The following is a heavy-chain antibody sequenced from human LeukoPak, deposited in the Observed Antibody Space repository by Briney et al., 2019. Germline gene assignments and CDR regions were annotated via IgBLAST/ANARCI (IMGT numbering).Heavy chain of an antibody. D-gene: IGHD6-19*01. J-gene: IGHJ5*02. CDR1: GYTFTSYY. CDR2: INPSGGST. CDR3: ASCGSGWNWFDP. V-gene: IGHV1-46*01. Sequence: ASVKVSCKASGYTFTSYYMHWVRQAPGQGLEWMGIINPSGGSTSYAQKFQGRVTITADESTSTAYMELSSLRSEDTAVYYCASCGSGWNWFDPWGQGTLVTVSS.